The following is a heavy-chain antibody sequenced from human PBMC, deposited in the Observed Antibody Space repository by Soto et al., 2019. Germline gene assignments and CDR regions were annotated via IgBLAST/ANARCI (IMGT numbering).Heavy chain of an antibody. D-gene: IGHD2-8*01. CDR2: ISTSGGNK. CDR3: AKCFVVVCYHCSYYFDS. V-gene: IGHV3-23*01. J-gene: IGHJ4*02. CDR1: GFTFSSYV. Sequence: GGSLRLSCAASGFTFSSYVMNWVRLAPGKGLEWVSGISTSGGNKYYADSVKGRFTISRDNSKNTLYLQMNSLRAEDTAVYCAAKCFVVVCYHCSYYFDSWGQGALVTVSS.